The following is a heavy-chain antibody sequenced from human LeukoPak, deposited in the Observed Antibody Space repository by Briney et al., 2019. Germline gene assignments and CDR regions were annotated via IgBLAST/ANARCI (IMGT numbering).Heavy chain of an antibody. Sequence: GSSVKVSCKASGDTFNNYYFTWVRQAPGQGLEWMGRIIPMLGITTYAQRFQGRVTITADRSTSTAYIELSSLRSEDTAVYYCARSRNWLSDYWGQGTLVTVSS. J-gene: IGHJ1*01. D-gene: IGHD3-22*01. CDR3: ARSRNWLSDY. CDR2: IIPMLGIT. V-gene: IGHV1-69*02. CDR1: GDTFNNYY.